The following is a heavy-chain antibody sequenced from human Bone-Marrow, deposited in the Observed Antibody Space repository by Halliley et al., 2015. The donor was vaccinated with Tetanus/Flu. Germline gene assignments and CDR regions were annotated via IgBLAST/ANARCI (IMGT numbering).Heavy chain of an antibody. D-gene: IGHD3-16*01. J-gene: IGHJ4*02. V-gene: IGHV4-31*03. CDR3: ARHGVEMSIWGYYFDY. CDR1: GGSISSAGYY. CDR2: IYYSGGT. Sequence: TLSLTCTVSGGSISSAGYYWSWIRQHPGKGLEWIGNIYYSGGTYYNPSLKSRVTISVDTSKKKFSLGLSSVTVADTAVYYCARHGVEMSIWGYYFDYWGQGALVTVSS.